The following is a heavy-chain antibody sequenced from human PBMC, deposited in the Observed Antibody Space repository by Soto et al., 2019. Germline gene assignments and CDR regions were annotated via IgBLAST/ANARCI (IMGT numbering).Heavy chain of an antibody. V-gene: IGHV1-18*04. J-gene: IGHJ4*02. Sequence: QVQLVQSGGEVRKPGASVKVSCKASGYTFTSYGVSWVRQAPGQGLEWMGWIRAYTGYTNYAQKFQGRVTITTGTCPSTAYMELRSLISDDTAVYYCARASDGYGSGLYVGYFDYWGQGTLVTVSS. D-gene: IGHD6-19*01. CDR3: ARASDGYGSGLYVGYFDY. CDR2: IRAYTGYT. CDR1: GYTFTSYG.